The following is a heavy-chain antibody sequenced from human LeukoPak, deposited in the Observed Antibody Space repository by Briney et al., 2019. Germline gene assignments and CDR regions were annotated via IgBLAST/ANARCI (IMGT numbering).Heavy chain of an antibody. V-gene: IGHV1-2*02. CDR1: GYTFTGYY. D-gene: IGHD2-21*01. Sequence: ASVKVSCKASGYTFTGYYMHWVRQAPGQGLEWMGWINPNSGGTNYAQKFQGRVTMTRDTSISTAYMELSSLRSEDTAVYYCATVTYCGGDSVACGDYWGQGTLVTVSS. CDR2: INPNSGGT. J-gene: IGHJ4*02. CDR3: ATVTYCGGDSVACGDY.